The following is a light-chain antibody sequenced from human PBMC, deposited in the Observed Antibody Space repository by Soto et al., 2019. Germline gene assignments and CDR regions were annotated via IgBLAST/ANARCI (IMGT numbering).Light chain of an antibody. CDR2: EGI. CDR3: CSYVGATTYV. V-gene: IGLV2-23*01. J-gene: IGLJ1*01. Sequence: QSALAQPASVSGSPGQSITISCTGTNSDVGGYYFVSWYHQHAGKAPKLLIYEGIKRPSGVSNRFSGSNSGSTASLTISGLQAEDEADYYCCSYVGATTYVFGTGTKVTVL. CDR1: NSDVGGYYF.